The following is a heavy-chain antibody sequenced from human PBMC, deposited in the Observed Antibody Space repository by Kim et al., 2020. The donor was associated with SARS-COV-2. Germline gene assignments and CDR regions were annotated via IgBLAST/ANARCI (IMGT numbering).Heavy chain of an antibody. D-gene: IGHD4-17*01. CDR3: ARGPIYGADAFDI. CDR2: IIPIFGTA. V-gene: IGHV1-69*13. J-gene: IGHJ3*02. CDR1: GGTFSSYA. Sequence: SVKVSCKASGGTFSSYAISWVRQAPGQGLEWMGGIIPIFGTANYAQKFQGRVTITADESTSTAYMELSSLRSEDTAVYYCARGPIYGADAFDIWGQGTMVTVSS.